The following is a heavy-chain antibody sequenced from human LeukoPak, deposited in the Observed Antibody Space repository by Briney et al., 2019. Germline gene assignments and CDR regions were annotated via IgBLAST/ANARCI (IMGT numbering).Heavy chain of an antibody. Sequence: PGGSLRLSCAASGFTFSSYGMHWVRQAPGRGLEWVAFIRYDGSNKYYADSVKGRFTISRDNSKNTLYLQMNSLRAEDTAVYYCAKEAREYSSSWYGSWGQGTLVTVSS. CDR1: GFTFSSYG. CDR3: AKEAREYSSSWYGS. CDR2: IRYDGSNK. D-gene: IGHD6-13*01. J-gene: IGHJ4*02. V-gene: IGHV3-30*02.